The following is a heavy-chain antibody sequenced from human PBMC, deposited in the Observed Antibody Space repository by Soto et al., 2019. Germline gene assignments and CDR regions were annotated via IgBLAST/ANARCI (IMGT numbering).Heavy chain of an antibody. CDR1: GDTFTDYY. D-gene: IGHD2-21*02. J-gene: IGHJ4*02. V-gene: IGHV1-46*01. CDR3: ARGGHVVVVTAALDY. CDR2: VNPSGGHT. Sequence: QVQLMQSGAEVKKPGASVKVSCKASGDTFTDYYIHWVRQAPGQGLEWMGTVNPSGGHTTYAQHFLGRVTMTRDTSPSTLYMALPSLTSDDTAIYYCARGGHVVVVTAALDYWGQGTLVTVYS.